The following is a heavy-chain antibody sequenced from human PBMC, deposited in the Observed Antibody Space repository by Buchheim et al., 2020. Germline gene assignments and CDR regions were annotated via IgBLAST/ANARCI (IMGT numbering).Heavy chain of an antibody. D-gene: IGHD6-13*01. J-gene: IGHJ6*02. V-gene: IGHV5-10-1*03. Sequence: EVQLVQSGAEVKKPGESLRISCKGSGYSFTSYWISWVRQMPGKGLEWMGRIDPSDSYTNYSPSFQGHVTISADKSLSTAYPRWSSLKASDTAMYYCARQPIAAAGTGDYYYYGMDVWGQGTT. CDR1: GYSFTSYW. CDR3: ARQPIAAAGTGDYYYYGMDV. CDR2: IDPSDSYT.